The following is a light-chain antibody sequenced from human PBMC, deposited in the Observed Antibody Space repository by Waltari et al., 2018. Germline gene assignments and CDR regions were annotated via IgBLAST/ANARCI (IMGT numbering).Light chain of an antibody. CDR3: QQYDNLLT. CDR2: DAS. CDR1: QDIGNY. V-gene: IGKV1-33*01. Sequence: DIRMTQSPSSLSASVGDRATITCQASQDIGNYLNWYQQIAGKAPKLLISDASKLETGVPSRFSGSGSGTHFTFTISSLQPADSATYYCQQYDNLLTFGGGTKVEIQ. J-gene: IGKJ4*01.